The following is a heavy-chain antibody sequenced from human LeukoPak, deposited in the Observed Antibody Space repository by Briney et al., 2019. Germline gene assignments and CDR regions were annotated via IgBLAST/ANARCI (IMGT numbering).Heavy chain of an antibody. CDR2: ISGSGDRT. Sequence: PGGSLRLSCAASGFTFSSYSMNWVRQAPGKGLEWVAVISGSGDRTDYLDSLKGRFTISRDNSKNTLYLQMSSLKDEGTAVYYCAKCPGTLWYADPLGYWGQGTLVIVSS. D-gene: IGHD1-14*01. V-gene: IGHV3-23*01. CDR3: AKCPGTLWYADPLGY. J-gene: IGHJ4*02. CDR1: GFTFSSYS.